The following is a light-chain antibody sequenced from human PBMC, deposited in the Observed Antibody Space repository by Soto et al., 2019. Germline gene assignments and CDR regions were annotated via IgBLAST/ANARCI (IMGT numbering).Light chain of an antibody. Sequence: QSVLTQPPSASGTPGQRVTISCSGSTSNLGSHFVYWYQQLPGTAPKLLIYNNNQRPSGVPDRFSGSKSGTSASLAISGLRSDDESDYYSAAWDDSLSGPVFGGGTKLTVL. CDR2: NNN. V-gene: IGLV1-47*02. CDR1: TSNLGSHF. CDR3: AAWDDSLSGPV. J-gene: IGLJ3*02.